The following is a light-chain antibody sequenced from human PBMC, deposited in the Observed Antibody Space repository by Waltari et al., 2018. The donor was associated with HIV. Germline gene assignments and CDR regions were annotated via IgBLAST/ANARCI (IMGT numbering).Light chain of an antibody. Sequence: SYELTQPPSVSVSPGQTARITCSGDALPKQYAYWYQQKPGQAPVLVIYKDSERPSGIPERFSGSSSGTTGTLTISGVQAEDEADYYCQSADSSGTDVFGTGTKVTVL. CDR2: KDS. J-gene: IGLJ1*01. CDR1: ALPKQY. V-gene: IGLV3-25*03. CDR3: QSADSSGTDV.